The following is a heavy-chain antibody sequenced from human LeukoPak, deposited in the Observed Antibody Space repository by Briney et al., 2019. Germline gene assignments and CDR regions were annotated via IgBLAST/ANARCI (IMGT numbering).Heavy chain of an antibody. CDR1: GFTFSSYS. J-gene: IGHJ6*02. D-gene: IGHD6-6*01. V-gene: IGHV3-48*01. Sequence: GGSLRLSCAASGFTFSSYSMNWVRQAPGKGLEWVSYISSSSSTIYYADSVKGRFTISRDNAKNSLYLQMNSLRAEDTAVYYCASGMGPSSLVPSDLYYGMDVWGQGTTVTVSS. CDR3: ASGMGPSSLVPSDLYYGMDV. CDR2: ISSSSSTI.